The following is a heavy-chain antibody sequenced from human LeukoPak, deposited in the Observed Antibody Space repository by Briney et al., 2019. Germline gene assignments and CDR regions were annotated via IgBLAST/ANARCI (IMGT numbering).Heavy chain of an antibody. V-gene: IGHV4-4*07. CDR1: GGSISSYY. CDR2: IYTSGST. Sequence: SETLSLTCTVSGGSISSYYWSWIRQPAGKGLEWIGRIYTSGSTNYNPSLKSRVTMSVDTSKNQFSLKLSSVTAADTAVYCCARDFLGQRGVTTYFDYWGQGTLVTVSS. CDR3: ARDFLGQRGVTTYFDY. J-gene: IGHJ4*02. D-gene: IGHD4-11*01.